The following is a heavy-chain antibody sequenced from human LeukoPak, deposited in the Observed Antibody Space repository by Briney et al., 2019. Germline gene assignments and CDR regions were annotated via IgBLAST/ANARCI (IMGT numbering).Heavy chain of an antibody. Sequence: GGSLRLSCAASGFTFSSYGMSWVRQAPGKGLEWVSAISGSGGSTYYADSVKGRFTISRDNSKNTLYLQMNSLRAEDTAVYYCAKLKQQLVGRGAFDIWGQGTMVTVSS. CDR3: AKLKQQLVGRGAFDI. D-gene: IGHD6-13*01. CDR1: GFTFSSYG. J-gene: IGHJ3*02. V-gene: IGHV3-23*01. CDR2: ISGSGGST.